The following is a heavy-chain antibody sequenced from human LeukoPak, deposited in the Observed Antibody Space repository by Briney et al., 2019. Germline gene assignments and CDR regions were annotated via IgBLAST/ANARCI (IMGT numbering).Heavy chain of an antibody. CDR2: INSDGSST. CDR1: GFTFSSYW. D-gene: IGHD2-2*01. J-gene: IGHJ6*03. Sequence: PGGSLRLSCAASGFTFSSYWMHWVRQAPGKGLVWVSRINSDGSSTSYADSVKGRFTISRDNAKNSLYLQMNSLRAEDTAVYYCARAPHCSSTSCANYYYYMDVWGKGTTVTVSS. CDR3: ARAPHCSSTSCANYYYYMDV. V-gene: IGHV3-74*01.